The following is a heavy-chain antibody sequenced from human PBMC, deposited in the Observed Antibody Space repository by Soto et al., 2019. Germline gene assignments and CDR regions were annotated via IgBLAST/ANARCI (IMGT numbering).Heavy chain of an antibody. Sequence: EVQLLESGGGLVPPGGSLRLSCAASGFSFSSYAMSWVRQSPGKGLEWVSSISGNSGSTYYADSGKGRFTISRDNSKNTLFLEMNSLRAEDTAVYYCAKDTVVVPAAGRGFDYWGQGTLVTVSS. CDR1: GFSFSSYA. D-gene: IGHD2-2*01. CDR2: ISGNSGST. CDR3: AKDTVVVPAAGRGFDY. V-gene: IGHV3-23*01. J-gene: IGHJ4*02.